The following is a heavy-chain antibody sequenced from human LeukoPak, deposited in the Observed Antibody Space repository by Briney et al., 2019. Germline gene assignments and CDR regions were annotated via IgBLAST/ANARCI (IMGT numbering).Heavy chain of an antibody. J-gene: IGHJ4*02. CDR1: GFTFSSYS. CDR3: ARDRSESGIAAAGDDY. V-gene: IGHV3-21*01. Sequence: GGSLRLSCEASGFTFSSYSMNWVRQAPGKGLEWVSSISSSSSYIYYADSVKGRFTISRDNAKNSLYLQMNSLRAEDTAVYYCARDRSESGIAAAGDDYWGQGTLVTVSS. D-gene: IGHD6-13*01. CDR2: ISSSSSYI.